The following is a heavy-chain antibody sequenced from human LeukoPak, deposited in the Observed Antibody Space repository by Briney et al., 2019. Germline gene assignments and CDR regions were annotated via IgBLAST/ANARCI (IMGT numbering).Heavy chain of an antibody. D-gene: IGHD3-10*01. J-gene: IGHJ4*02. CDR3: ARGGSGSYHPIDY. V-gene: IGHV4-39*01. CDR1: GGSISSGSYY. CDR2: IYYSGST. Sequence: SETLSLTCTVSGGSISSGSYYWGWIRQPPGKGLEWIGSIYYSGSTYYNPSLKSRVTISVDTSKNQFSLKLSSVTAADTAVYYCARGGSGSYHPIDYWGQGTLVTVSS.